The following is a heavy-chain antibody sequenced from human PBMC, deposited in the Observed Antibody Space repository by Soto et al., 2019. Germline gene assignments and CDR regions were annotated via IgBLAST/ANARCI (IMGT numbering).Heavy chain of an antibody. D-gene: IGHD6-13*01. V-gene: IGHV3-49*04. Sequence: PGGSLRLSCTASGFTFGDYAMSWVRQAPGKXLEWVGFIRSKAYGGTTEYAASVKGRFTTSRDDSKSIAYLQMNSLKTEDTAVYYCTRGRGIAAPFEYFDYWGQGSLVTVSS. J-gene: IGHJ4*02. CDR3: TRGRGIAAPFEYFDY. CDR2: IRSKAYGGTT. CDR1: GFTFGDYA.